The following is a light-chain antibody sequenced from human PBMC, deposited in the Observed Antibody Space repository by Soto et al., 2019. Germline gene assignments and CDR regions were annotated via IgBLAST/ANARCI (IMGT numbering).Light chain of an antibody. CDR2: GAS. V-gene: IGKV3-15*01. Sequence: EIVMTQSPATLSVSPGERATLSCRASQSDYNNLAWYQQKPGQAPRLLIYGASTRATGIPARFSGSGSGTEFTLTISSLQSEDFAVYCCQQYNNWPPVTFGPGTKVDI. CDR1: QSDYNN. J-gene: IGKJ3*01. CDR3: QQYNNWPPVT.